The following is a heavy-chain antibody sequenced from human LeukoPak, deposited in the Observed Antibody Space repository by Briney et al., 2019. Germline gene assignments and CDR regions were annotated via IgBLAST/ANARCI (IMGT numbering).Heavy chain of an antibody. J-gene: IGHJ4*02. CDR2: ISGSGGST. Sequence: RSGGSLRLSCAASGFTFSSYAMSWVRQAPGKGLEWVSAISGSGGSTYYADSVKGRFTISRDNSKNTLYLQMNSLRAEDTAVYYCAKDRGYTKWPPDYWGQGTLVTVSS. CDR1: GFTFSSYA. CDR3: AKDRGYTKWPPDY. V-gene: IGHV3-23*01. D-gene: IGHD3-10*01.